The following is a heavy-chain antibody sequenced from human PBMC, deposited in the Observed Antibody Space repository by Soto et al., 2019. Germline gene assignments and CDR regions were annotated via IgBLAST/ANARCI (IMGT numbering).Heavy chain of an antibody. D-gene: IGHD3-10*01. J-gene: IGHJ4*02. CDR1: GFTFSSYA. Sequence: EVQLLESGGGLVQPGGSLRVSCAASGFTFSSYAMPWVRQAPGQGLEWVSAISANGAGTYYVDFVQRRFTISRDNSYNTLYPQMNSLRAEDTAVYYCTTIARYGSGSYPPLDSWGQGTLVTVSS. V-gene: IGHV3-23*01. CDR2: ISANGAGT. CDR3: TTIARYGSGSYPPLDS.